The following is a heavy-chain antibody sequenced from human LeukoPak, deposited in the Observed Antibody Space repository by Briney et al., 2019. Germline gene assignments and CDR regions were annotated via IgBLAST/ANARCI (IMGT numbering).Heavy chain of an antibody. Sequence: PETLSLTCTVSGGSISTYYWSWIRQPPGKGLEWIGYIYYNGSTNYNPSLKSRVTISVDTSKNQFSLKLSSVTAADTAVYYCATSYTTSSALGNWGQGTLVSVSS. CDR3: ATSYTTSSALGN. CDR1: GGSISTYY. V-gene: IGHV4-59*08. J-gene: IGHJ4*02. CDR2: IYYNGST. D-gene: IGHD6-6*01.